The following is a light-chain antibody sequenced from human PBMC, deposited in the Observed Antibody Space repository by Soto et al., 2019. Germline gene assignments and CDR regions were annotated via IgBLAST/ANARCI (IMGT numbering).Light chain of an antibody. CDR1: SSNIGAGYY. J-gene: IGLJ1*01. V-gene: IGLV1-40*01. CDR2: GNS. Sequence: QSALTQPPSVSGAPGQRVTISCTGSSSNIGAGYYVHWYQQLPGTAPKLLIYGNSNRPSGVPDRFSGSKSGTSASLAITGLQAEDEADYYCQSYDSSLSADYVFGAGTKLTVL. CDR3: QSYDSSLSADYV.